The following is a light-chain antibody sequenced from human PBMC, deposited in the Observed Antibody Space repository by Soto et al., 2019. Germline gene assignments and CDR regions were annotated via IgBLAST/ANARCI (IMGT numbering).Light chain of an antibody. Sequence: QSVLTQPASVSGSPGQSITISCTGTSSDVGGYNYVSWYQQYPGKAPKLMLYEVSNRPSGVSHRFSGSKSGNTASLTISGLQAEDEADYYCSSYTSSSTLFGRGTKLTVL. J-gene: IGLJ2*01. V-gene: IGLV2-14*01. CDR3: SSYTSSSTL. CDR1: SSDVGGYNY. CDR2: EVS.